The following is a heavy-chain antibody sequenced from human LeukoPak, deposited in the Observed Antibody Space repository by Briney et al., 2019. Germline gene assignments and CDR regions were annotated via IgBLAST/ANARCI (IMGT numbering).Heavy chain of an antibody. CDR1: GFTFSSYW. J-gene: IGHJ4*02. Sequence: GGSLRLSCAASGFTFSSYWMSWVRQAPGKGLEWVANIKQEGSEKYYVDSVKGRFTISRDNAKNSLYLQMNSLRAEDTAVYYCARQKYGDEEYYFDYWGQGTLVTVSS. V-gene: IGHV3-7*01. D-gene: IGHD4-17*01. CDR2: IKQEGSEK. CDR3: ARQKYGDEEYYFDY.